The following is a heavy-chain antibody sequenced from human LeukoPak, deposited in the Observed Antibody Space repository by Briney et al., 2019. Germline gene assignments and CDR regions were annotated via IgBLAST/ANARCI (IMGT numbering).Heavy chain of an antibody. CDR3: ATDQVDTAMVRTNAFDI. CDR2: FDPEDGET. CDR1: GYTLTELS. Sequence: ASVKVSCKVSGYTLTELSMHWVRQAPGKGLEWMGGFDPEDGETIYAQKFRGRVTMTEDTSTDTAYMELSSLRSEDTAVYYCATDQVDTAMVRTNAFDIWGQGTMVTVSS. V-gene: IGHV1-24*01. D-gene: IGHD5-18*01. J-gene: IGHJ3*02.